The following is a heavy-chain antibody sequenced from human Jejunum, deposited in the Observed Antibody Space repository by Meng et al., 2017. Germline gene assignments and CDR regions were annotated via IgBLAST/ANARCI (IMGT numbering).Heavy chain of an antibody. V-gene: IGHV3-23*01. D-gene: IGHD2-8*02. CDR2: VSSSGGST. CDR3: ARVWWSGGRTFEV. J-gene: IGHJ3*01. CDR1: GFTFSSYT. Sequence: GESLKISCVASGFTFSSYTMTWVRQAPGKGLEWLSSVSSSGGSTYYADSVKGQFTISRDNAKNTLYLQMNNLRAEDTAIYYCARVWWSGGRTFEVWGQGTMVTVSS.